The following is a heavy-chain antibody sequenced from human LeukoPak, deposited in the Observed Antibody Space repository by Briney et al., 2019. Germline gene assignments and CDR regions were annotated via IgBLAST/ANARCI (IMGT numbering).Heavy chain of an antibody. D-gene: IGHD3-3*01. CDR3: AVDPRGSGYYLYYYYGMDV. V-gene: IGHV1-69*13. Sequence: ASVKVSCKASGGTFSSYAISWVRQAPGQGLEWMGGIIPIFGTANYAQKFQGRVTITADESTSTAYMELSSLRSEDTAVYYCAVDPRGSGYYLYYYYGMDVWGQGTTVTVSS. CDR2: IIPIFGTA. CDR1: GGTFSSYA. J-gene: IGHJ6*02.